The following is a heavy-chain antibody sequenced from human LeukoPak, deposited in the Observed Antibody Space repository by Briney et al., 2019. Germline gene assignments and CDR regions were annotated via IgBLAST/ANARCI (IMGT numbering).Heavy chain of an antibody. V-gene: IGHV3-64*01. D-gene: IGHD3-22*01. Sequence: GGSLRLSCAASGFTFSSYAMHWVRQAQGKGLEYVSAISSNGGSTYYANSVKGRFTISRDNSKNTLYLQMGSLRAEDMAVYYCARGSLGYYDSSDWAFDIWGQGTMVTVSS. CDR2: ISSNGGST. J-gene: IGHJ3*02. CDR3: ARGSLGYYDSSDWAFDI. CDR1: GFTFSSYA.